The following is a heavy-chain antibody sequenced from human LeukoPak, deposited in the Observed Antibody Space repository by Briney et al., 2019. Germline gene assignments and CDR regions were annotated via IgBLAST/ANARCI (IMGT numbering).Heavy chain of an antibody. CDR3: ARALYYYGSGSYHYNWFDP. CDR1: GGTFSSYA. J-gene: IGHJ5*02. CDR2: IIPIFGTA. Sequence: SVKVSCKASGGTFSSYAISWVRQAPGQGLEWMGGIIPIFGTANYAQKFQGRVTITADKSTSTAYMELSSLRSEDTAVYYCARALYYYGSGSYHYNWFDPWGQGTLVIVSS. V-gene: IGHV1-69*06. D-gene: IGHD3-10*01.